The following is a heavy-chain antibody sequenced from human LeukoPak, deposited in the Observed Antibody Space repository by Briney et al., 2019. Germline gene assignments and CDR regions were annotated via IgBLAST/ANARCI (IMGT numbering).Heavy chain of an antibody. Sequence: SGGSLRLSCAASGFTFSSYAMSWVRQAPGKGLEWVSSISSSSSYIYYADSVKGRFTISRDNAKNSLYLQMNSLRAEDTAVYYCARDRAFLYSTLGTFDYWGQGTLLTDSS. CDR1: GFTFSSYA. D-gene: IGHD6-13*01. J-gene: IGHJ4*02. CDR3: ARDRAFLYSTLGTFDY. CDR2: ISSSSSYI. V-gene: IGHV3-21*01.